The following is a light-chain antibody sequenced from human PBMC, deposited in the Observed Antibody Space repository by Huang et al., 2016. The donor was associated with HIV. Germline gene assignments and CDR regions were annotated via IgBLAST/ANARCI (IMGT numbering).Light chain of an antibody. Sequence: EIVMTQSPATLSVSPGERATLSCRASQSINSNLAWYQQKPGQAPRLLISGASTRATGIPARFSGSGSGTKFTLSISSLQSEDFAVYYCQQYNNWPPEYTFGQGTKLEIK. CDR2: GAS. J-gene: IGKJ2*01. CDR1: QSINSN. CDR3: QQYNNWPPEYT. V-gene: IGKV3-15*01.